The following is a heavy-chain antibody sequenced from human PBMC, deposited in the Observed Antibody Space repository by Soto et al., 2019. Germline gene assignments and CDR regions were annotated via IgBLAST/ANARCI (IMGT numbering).Heavy chain of an antibody. V-gene: IGHV4-39*01. CDR1: GGSISSSSYY. CDR2: IYYSGST. CDR3: ARLHPVANGNWFDP. J-gene: IGHJ5*02. D-gene: IGHD2-21*01. Sequence: SETLSLTCTVSGGSISSSSYYWGWIRQPPGKGLEWIGSIYYSGSTYYNPSLKSRVTISVDTSKNQFSLKLSSVTAADTAAYYCARLHPVANGNWFDPWGQGTLVTVSS.